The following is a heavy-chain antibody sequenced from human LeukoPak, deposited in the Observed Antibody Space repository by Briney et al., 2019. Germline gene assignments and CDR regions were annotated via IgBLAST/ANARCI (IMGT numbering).Heavy chain of an antibody. D-gene: IGHD5-18*01. J-gene: IGHJ4*02. CDR3: ASGDTSGCSYGFSGSYYFDY. CDR1: GGSISSSSYY. CDR2: IYYSGST. Sequence: PSETLSLTCTVSGGSISSSSYYWGWIRQPPGKGLEWIGSIYYSGSTYYNPSLKSRVTISVDTSKNQFSLKLSSVTAADTAVYYCASGDTSGCSYGFSGSYYFDYWGQGTLVTVSS. V-gene: IGHV4-39*07.